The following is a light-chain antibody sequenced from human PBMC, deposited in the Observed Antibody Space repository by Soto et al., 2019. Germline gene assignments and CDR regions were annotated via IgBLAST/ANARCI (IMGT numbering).Light chain of an antibody. CDR2: DAS. CDR1: QNIRTY. V-gene: IGKV1-33*01. CDR3: QQYDDLPFT. Sequence: DIQMTQPPSSLSASVGDRVPITCHASQNIRTYLNWYLQKPGQAPKLLIDDASNLVIGVPSRFSGSGSGTDFTFTISSLQPEDIATYYCQQYDDLPFTFGPGTKVDIK. J-gene: IGKJ3*01.